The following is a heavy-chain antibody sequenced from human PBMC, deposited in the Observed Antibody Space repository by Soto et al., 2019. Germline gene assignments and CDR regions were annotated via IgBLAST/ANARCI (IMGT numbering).Heavy chain of an antibody. CDR2: IYYSGST. Sequence: SETLSLTCTVSGGSISSYYWSWIRQPPGKGLEWIGYIYYSGSTNYNPSLKSRVTISVDTSKNQFSLKLSSVTAADTAVYYCARHSLYCSSTSCSSNLDYWGQGTLVTVSS. J-gene: IGHJ4*02. CDR1: GGSISSYY. V-gene: IGHV4-59*08. D-gene: IGHD2-2*01. CDR3: ARHSLYCSSTSCSSNLDY.